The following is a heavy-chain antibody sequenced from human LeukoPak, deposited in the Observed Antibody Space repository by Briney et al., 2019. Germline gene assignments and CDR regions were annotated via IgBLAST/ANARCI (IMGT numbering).Heavy chain of an antibody. Sequence: GGSLRLSCAASGFTFSSYAMSWVRQAPGKGLEWVSSISASGGDTYYAHSVKGRFIISRDNSKNTLYLQMNSLRAEDAAVYYCAKGWEAAVTVGFDYWGQGTLVNVSS. J-gene: IGHJ4*02. CDR2: ISASGGDT. CDR3: AKGWEAAVTVGFDY. D-gene: IGHD6-25*01. V-gene: IGHV3-23*01. CDR1: GFTFSSYA.